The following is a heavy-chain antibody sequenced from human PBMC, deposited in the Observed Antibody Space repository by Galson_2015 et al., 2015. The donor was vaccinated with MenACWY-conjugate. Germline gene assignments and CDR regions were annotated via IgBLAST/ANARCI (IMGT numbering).Heavy chain of an antibody. D-gene: IGHD2-2*01. CDR1: GLTFSKNG. Sequence: SLRLSCAASGLTFSKNGMHWVRQAPGKGLEWVAVIWYDGSNKFYADSVRGRFTISRDNSNNMVFLQMNSLRAEDTAVYFCARESAAATNGNSFDIWGLGTMLTVSS. CDR2: IWYDGSNK. J-gene: IGHJ3*02. V-gene: IGHV3-33*08. CDR3: ARESAAATNGNSFDI.